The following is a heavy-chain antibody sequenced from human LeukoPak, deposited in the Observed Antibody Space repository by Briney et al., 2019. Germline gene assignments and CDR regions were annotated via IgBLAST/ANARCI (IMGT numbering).Heavy chain of an antibody. D-gene: IGHD1-26*01. CDR1: GFTFSSYA. Sequence: SGGSLRLSCAASGFTFSSYAMHWVRRAPGKGLEWVAVISYDGSNKYYADSVKGRFTISRDNSKNTLYLQMNSLRAEDTAVYYCASQWELDYWGQGTLVTVSS. V-gene: IGHV3-30-3*01. J-gene: IGHJ4*02. CDR3: ASQWELDY. CDR2: ISYDGSNK.